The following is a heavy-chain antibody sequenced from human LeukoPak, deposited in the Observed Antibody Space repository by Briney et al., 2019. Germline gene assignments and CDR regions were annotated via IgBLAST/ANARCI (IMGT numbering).Heavy chain of an antibody. CDR3: AKDKGTTVATLLDY. D-gene: IGHD4-23*01. J-gene: IGHJ4*02. CDR1: GFTFDDYA. Sequence: GGSLRLSCAASGFTFDDYAMHWVRQAPGKGLEWVSGISWNSGSIGYADSVKGRFTISRDSAKNSLYLQMNSLRAEDTALYYCAKDKGTTVATLLDYWGQGTLVTVSS. CDR2: ISWNSGSI. V-gene: IGHV3-9*01.